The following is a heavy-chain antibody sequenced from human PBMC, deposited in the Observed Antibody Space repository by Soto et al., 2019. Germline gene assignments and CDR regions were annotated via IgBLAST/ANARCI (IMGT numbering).Heavy chain of an antibody. J-gene: IGHJ6*02. V-gene: IGHV4-39*01. CDR3: ARHIVVVTAINSRYGMDV. Sequence: PSETLSLTCTVSGGSISSSSYYWGWIRQPPGKGLEWIGSIYYSGSTYYNPSLKSRVTISVDTSKNQFSLKLSSVTAADTAVYYCARHIVVVTAINSRYGMDVWGQGTTVTVSS. D-gene: IGHD2-21*02. CDR1: GGSISSSSYY. CDR2: IYYSGST.